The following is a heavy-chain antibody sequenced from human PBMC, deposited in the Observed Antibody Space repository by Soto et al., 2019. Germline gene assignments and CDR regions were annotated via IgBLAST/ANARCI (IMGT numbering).Heavy chain of an antibody. CDR1: GFSLSRYG. Sequence: QVQLVESGGGVVQPGTSLTLSCSASGFSLSRYGMHWVRQAPGKGLEWVATISYDGSKKTYVDSVQGRFTISRDNFKNTLYLQMNSLTAADTGLYYCAKDKQQVVLSHWFGPWGQGTLVSVSS. CDR3: AKDKQQVVLSHWFGP. D-gene: IGHD6-13*01. V-gene: IGHV3-30*18. J-gene: IGHJ5*02. CDR2: ISYDGSKK.